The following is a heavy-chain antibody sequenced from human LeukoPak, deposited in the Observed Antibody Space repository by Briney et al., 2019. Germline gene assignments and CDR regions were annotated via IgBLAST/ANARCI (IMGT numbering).Heavy chain of an antibody. Sequence: ASVKVSCKAFGYTFTCYWMHWVRQAPGQGPEWMGVISPSGGSTIYAQKFKGRVTLTRDMSTSTDYLELSSLRSEDTAVYYCARDNSVRDEAWWFNPWGQGTLATVSS. CDR2: ISPSGGST. CDR1: GYTFTCYW. CDR3: ARDNSVRDEAWWFNP. V-gene: IGHV1-46*01. J-gene: IGHJ5*02. D-gene: IGHD5-24*01.